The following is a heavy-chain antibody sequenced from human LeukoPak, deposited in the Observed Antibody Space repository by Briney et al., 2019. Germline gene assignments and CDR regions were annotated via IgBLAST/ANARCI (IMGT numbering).Heavy chain of an antibody. V-gene: IGHV3-23*01. D-gene: IGHD3-3*01. CDR1: GFTLSSYA. CDR3: AKGITIFGVVKTMIDY. CDR2: ISGSGGST. Sequence: GGSLRLSCAASGFTLSSYAMSWVRQAPGKGLEWVSAISGSGGSTYYADSVKGRFTISRDNSKNTLYLQMNSLRAEDTAVYYCAKGITIFGVVKTMIDYWGQGTLVTVSS. J-gene: IGHJ4*02.